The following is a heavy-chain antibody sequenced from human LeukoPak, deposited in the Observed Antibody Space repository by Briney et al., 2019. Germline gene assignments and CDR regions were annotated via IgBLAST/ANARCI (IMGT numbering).Heavy chain of an antibody. J-gene: IGHJ4*02. D-gene: IGHD5-24*01. CDR1: GFTFSSYA. CDR3: ASEDGHNPNLGFDY. Sequence: GGSLRLSCAASGFTFSSYAMSWVRQAPGKGLEWVSAISGSGGSTYYADSVKGRFTISRDTSKNTLYLQMNSLRAEDTAVYYCASEDGHNPNLGFDYWGQGTLVTVSS. CDR2: ISGSGGST. V-gene: IGHV3-23*01.